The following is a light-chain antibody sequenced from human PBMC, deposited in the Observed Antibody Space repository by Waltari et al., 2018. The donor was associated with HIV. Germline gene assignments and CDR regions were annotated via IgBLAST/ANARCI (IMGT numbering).Light chain of an antibody. J-gene: IGKJ2*01. CDR3: QQRSKWPPT. CDR2: ETP. CDR1: QSIVSY. Sequence: EIVLTQSPATLSLSPGDRATLSCRASQSIVSYLAWYQQKPGQAPRLLIYETPNRATGIPARFSGSGSGTDFALTISSLEPEDFGVYYCQQRSKWPPTFGQGTKLEIK. V-gene: IGKV3-11*01.